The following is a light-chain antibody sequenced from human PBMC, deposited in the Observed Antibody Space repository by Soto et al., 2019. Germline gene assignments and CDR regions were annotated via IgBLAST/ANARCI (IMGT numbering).Light chain of an antibody. CDR3: LLDFRYFWA. J-gene: IGKJ1*01. CDR1: QAIRTA. Sequence: AIQLTQSPSSLSASVGDRVTITCRASQAIRTALGWYQQRPGKVPKLLIYAASTLQSGVPSRFSGSGSGTDFTLTISSLQPEDFATYCCLLDFRYFWAFGQGTKVEIK. V-gene: IGKV1-6*01. CDR2: AAS.